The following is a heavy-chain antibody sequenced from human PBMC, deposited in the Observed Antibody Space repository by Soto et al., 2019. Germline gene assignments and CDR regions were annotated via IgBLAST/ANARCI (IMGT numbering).Heavy chain of an antibody. CDR2: TYYRSKWYN. CDR3: ARESPYYESSDSYFGY. D-gene: IGHD3-16*01. Sequence: SQTLSLTCAISGDSVSGNSAAWNWIRQSPSRGLEWLGRTYYRSKWYNDYAVSVKSRITVTPDTSKNQFSLHLNSVTPEDTAVYYCARESPYYESSDSYFGYWGQGALVTVSS. V-gene: IGHV6-1*01. CDR1: GDSVSGNSAA. J-gene: IGHJ4*02.